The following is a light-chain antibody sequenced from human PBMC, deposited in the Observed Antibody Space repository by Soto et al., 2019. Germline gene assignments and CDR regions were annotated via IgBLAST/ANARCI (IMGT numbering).Light chain of an antibody. Sequence: QSVLTQPASVSGSPGQSITISCTGNSSDVGSYNLVSWYQQHPGKAPKLMIYEGSKRPSGVSNRFSGSKSGNTASLTISGLQAEDEADYYCCSYAGSSTDVVFGGRTKVTVL. CDR3: CSYAGSSTDVV. CDR2: EGS. CDR1: SSDVGSYNL. J-gene: IGLJ2*01. V-gene: IGLV2-23*01.